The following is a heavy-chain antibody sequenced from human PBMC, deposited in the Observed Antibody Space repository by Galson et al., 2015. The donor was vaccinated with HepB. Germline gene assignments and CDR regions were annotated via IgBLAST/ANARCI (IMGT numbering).Heavy chain of an antibody. CDR2: IVPIFGPA. CDR1: GGTFSSYA. Sequence: SVKVSCKASGGTFSSYAISWVRQAPGQGLEWMGGIVPIFGPATYAQKFQDTVTITADESATTVYMELSNLRSEDTAVYYCARGKLLGYYYDSSGYSPYHFDSWGQGVLVTVSS. V-gene: IGHV1-69*13. CDR3: ARGKLLGYYYDSSGYSPYHFDS. J-gene: IGHJ4*02. D-gene: IGHD3-22*01.